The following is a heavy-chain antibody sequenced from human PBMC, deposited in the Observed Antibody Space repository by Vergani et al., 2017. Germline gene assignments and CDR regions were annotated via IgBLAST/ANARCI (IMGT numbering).Heavy chain of an antibody. V-gene: IGHV5-10-1*01. CDR2: IDPSDSYT. D-gene: IGHD6-19*01. Sequence: EVPLVQSGAEVKKPGESLRIFCTGSGYSFTSYWIIWVRQMPGKGLEWMGRIDPSDSYTNYSRSFQGHVTIPAEKSISTAYLQWSSLKASDTSMYYCARQGAVAGKWWGPYSSDGMDVWGQGTTVTVSS. CDR1: GYSFTSYW. CDR3: ARQGAVAGKWWGPYSSDGMDV. J-gene: IGHJ6*02.